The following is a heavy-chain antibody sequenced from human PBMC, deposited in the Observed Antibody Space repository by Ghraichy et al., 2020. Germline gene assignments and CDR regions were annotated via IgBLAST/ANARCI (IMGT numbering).Heavy chain of an antibody. Sequence: SVKVSCKASGGTFSSYTISWVRQAPGQGLEWMGRIIPILGIANYAQKFQGRVTITADKSTSTAYMDLSSLRSEDTAVYYCARLVDEQQLVRRQIIDYWGQGTLVTVSS. D-gene: IGHD6-13*01. CDR2: IIPILGIA. J-gene: IGHJ4*02. V-gene: IGHV1-69*02. CDR1: GGTFSSYT. CDR3: ARLVDEQQLVRRQIIDY.